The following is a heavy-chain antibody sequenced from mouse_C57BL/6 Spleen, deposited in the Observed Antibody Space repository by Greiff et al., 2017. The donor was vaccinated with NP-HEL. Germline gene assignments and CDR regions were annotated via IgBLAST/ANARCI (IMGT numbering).Heavy chain of an antibody. CDR3: ARRDYYSNYRYFDV. CDR2: INPDSSTI. J-gene: IGHJ1*03. CDR1: GIDFSRYW. V-gene: IGHV4-1*01. Sequence: VQLQQSGGGLVQPGGSLKLSCAASGIDFSRYWMSWVRRAPGKGLEWIGEINPDSSTINYAPSLKDKFIISRDNAKNTLYLQMSKVRSEDTALYYCARRDYYSNYRYFDVWGTGTTVTVSS. D-gene: IGHD2-5*01.